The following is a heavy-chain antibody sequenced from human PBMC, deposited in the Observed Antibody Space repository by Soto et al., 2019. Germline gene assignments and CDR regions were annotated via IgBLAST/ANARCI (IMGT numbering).Heavy chain of an antibody. CDR1: GHSISSGYY. V-gene: IGHV4-38-2*02. Sequence: SETLSLTCSVSGHSISSGYYWGWIRQPPGKGLEWIGSFYHSGSTYYNPSLKSRVTISVDTSKNQFSLKLSSVTAADTAVYYCARGEYYGSGNYFDYWGQGTLVTVS. D-gene: IGHD3-10*01. CDR2: FYHSGST. CDR3: ARGEYYGSGNYFDY. J-gene: IGHJ4*02.